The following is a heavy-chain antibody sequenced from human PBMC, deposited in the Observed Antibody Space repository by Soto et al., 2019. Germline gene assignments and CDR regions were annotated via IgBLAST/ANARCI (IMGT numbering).Heavy chain of an antibody. J-gene: IGHJ6*02. CDR3: ARVRTDDYYYYYGMDV. Sequence: QVPLVQSGAEVKKPGASVKVSCKASGYTFTSYGISWVRQAPGQGLEWMGWISAYNGNTNYAQKLQGRVTMTTDTSTSTAYMELRSLRSDDTAVYYCARVRTDDYYYYYGMDVWGQGTTVTVSS. CDR2: ISAYNGNT. CDR1: GYTFTSYG. V-gene: IGHV1-18*01.